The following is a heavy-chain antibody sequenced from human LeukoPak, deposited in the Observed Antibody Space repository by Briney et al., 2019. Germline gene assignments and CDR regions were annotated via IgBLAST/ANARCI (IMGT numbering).Heavy chain of an antibody. J-gene: IGHJ4*02. V-gene: IGHV3-48*01. CDR1: GFTFSSYS. D-gene: IGHD3-22*01. CDR3: ARGYYYDSSGYYRKSYFDY. Sequence: GGSLRLSCAPSGFTFSSYSMNWVRQAPGKGLEWVSYISSASGTIYYADSVKGRFTISRDNAKKSLYLQMNSLRAEDTAVYYCARGYYYDSSGYYRKSYFDYWGQGTLVTVP. CDR2: ISSASGTI.